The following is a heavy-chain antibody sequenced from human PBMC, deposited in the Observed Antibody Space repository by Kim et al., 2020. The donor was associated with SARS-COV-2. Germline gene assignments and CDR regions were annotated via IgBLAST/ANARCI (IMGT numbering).Heavy chain of an antibody. J-gene: IGHJ4*02. CDR1: GGSISSSSYY. CDR2: IYYSGST. CDR3: ARHPRQPASCTGGVCFLDY. D-gene: IGHD2-8*02. V-gene: IGHV4-39*01. Sequence: SETLSLTCTVSGGSISSSSYYWGWIRQPPGKVLEWIGNIYYSGSTYYNPSLKSRVTISVDTSKNQFSLKLSSVTAADTAVYYCARHPRQPASCTGGVCFLDYWGQGTLVTVSS.